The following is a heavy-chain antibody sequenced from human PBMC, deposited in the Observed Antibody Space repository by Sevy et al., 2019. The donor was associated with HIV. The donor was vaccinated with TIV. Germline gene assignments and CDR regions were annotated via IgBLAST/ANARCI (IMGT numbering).Heavy chain of an antibody. V-gene: IGHV3-23*01. CDR1: GFTFSSHA. CDR3: AKVLDDFWSGYGWFDP. D-gene: IGHD3-3*01. Sequence: GGSLRLSCAASGFTFSSHAMSWVRQAPGKGLEWVSAISGSGGSTYYADSVKGRFTISRDNSKNTLYLQMNSLRAEDTAVYYCAKVLDDFWSGYGWFDPWGQGTLVTVSS. CDR2: ISGSGGST. J-gene: IGHJ5*02.